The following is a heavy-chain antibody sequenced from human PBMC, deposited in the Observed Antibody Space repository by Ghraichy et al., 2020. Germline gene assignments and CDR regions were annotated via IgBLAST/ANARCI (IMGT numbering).Heavy chain of an antibody. CDR3: ARGLRGSRGNYYYGMDV. CDR1: GGSINSYY. J-gene: IGHJ6*02. Sequence: SEPLSLTCIVSGGSINSYYWTWIRQPAGKGLEWIGRLYSSGTTSYNPSLKSRVTMSVDTSKNQLSLNLTSVTAADTAVYYCARGLRGSRGNYYYGMDVWGQGTTVTVSS. CDR2: LYSSGTT. V-gene: IGHV4-4*07.